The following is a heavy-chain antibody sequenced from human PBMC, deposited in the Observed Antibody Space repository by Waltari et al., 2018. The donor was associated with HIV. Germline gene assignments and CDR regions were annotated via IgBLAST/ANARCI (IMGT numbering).Heavy chain of an antibody. CDR2: IVLGDSDT. V-gene: IGHV5-51*03. CDR3: ARSSPRTPTDY. Sequence: VHLVQSGAEVKKPGESLKISCKGSGYSFITYWIGWVRQKPGKGLEWMGIIVLGDSDTIYRPSLQGQVTISADTSITTAYLQWSSLKASDTAMYYCARSSPRTPTDYWGQGTLVTVSS. D-gene: IGHD2-15*01. J-gene: IGHJ4*02. CDR1: GYSFITYW.